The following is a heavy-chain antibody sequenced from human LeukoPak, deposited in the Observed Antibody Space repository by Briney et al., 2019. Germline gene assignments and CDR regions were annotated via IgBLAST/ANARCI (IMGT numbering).Heavy chain of an antibody. CDR3: ARDSGDGVYEPLDS. J-gene: IGHJ4*02. V-gene: IGHV3-53*01. CDR1: GFSVSRTY. D-gene: IGHD5/OR15-5a*01. Sequence: PGGSLRLSCAASGFSVSRTYMHWFRQAPGKGLEWVSTLYRDGNTFYADYVRGRFIISRDNSKNTLHLQMNSLRVEDTAVYYCARDSGDGVYEPLDSWGQGTLVTVSS. CDR2: LYRDGNT.